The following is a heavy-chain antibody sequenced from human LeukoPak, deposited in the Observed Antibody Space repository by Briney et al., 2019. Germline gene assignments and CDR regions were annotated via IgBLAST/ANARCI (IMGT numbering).Heavy chain of an antibody. CDR3: ARGYCSGGSCYLDRHFDY. CDR2: IYYSGST. V-gene: IGHV4-39*07. Sequence: PSETLSLTCTVSGDSISSSSDYWGWIRQPPEKGLEWIGSIYYSGSTYYNPSLKSRVTISIDTSKNQFSLKLNSVTAADTAVYYCARGYCSGGSCYLDRHFDYWGQGTLVTVSS. D-gene: IGHD2-15*01. CDR1: GDSISSSSDY. J-gene: IGHJ4*02.